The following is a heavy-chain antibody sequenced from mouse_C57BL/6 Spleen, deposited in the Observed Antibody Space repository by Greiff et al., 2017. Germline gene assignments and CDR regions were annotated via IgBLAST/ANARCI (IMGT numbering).Heavy chain of an antibody. J-gene: IGHJ2*01. D-gene: IGHD1-1*01. CDR3: ARLLTTVVGGGTYYFDY. V-gene: IGHV7-3*01. Sequence: DVQLVESGGGLVQPGGSLSLSCAASGFTFTDYYMSWVRQPPGKALEWLGFIRNKANGYTTEYSASVKGRFTISRDNSQSILYLQMNALRAEDSATYYCARLLTTVVGGGTYYFDYWGQGTTLTVSS. CDR1: GFTFTDYY. CDR2: IRNKANGYTT.